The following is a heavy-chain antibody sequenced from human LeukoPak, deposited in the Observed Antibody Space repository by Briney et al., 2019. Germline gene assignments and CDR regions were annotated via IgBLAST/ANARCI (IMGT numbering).Heavy chain of an antibody. D-gene: IGHD3-22*01. CDR3: ARGSSGYYDSSGYPYYFDY. V-gene: IGHV3-7*04. CDR1: GFTFSSYW. J-gene: IGHJ4*02. CDR2: IKQDGSEK. Sequence: GGSLRLSCAASGFTFSSYWMSWVRQAPGKGLEWVANIKQDGSEKCYVDSVKGRFTISRDDAKNSLYLQMNSLRAEDTAVYYCARGSSGYYDSSGYPYYFDYWGQGTLVTVPS.